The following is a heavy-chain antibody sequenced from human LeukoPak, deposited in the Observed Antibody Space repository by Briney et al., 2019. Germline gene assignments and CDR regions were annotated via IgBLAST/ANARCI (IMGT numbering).Heavy chain of an antibody. CDR2: IYHSGST. Sequence: SETLSLTCTVSGYSISSGYYWGWIRQPPGKGLEWIGRIYHSGSTYYNPSLKSRVTISVDTSKNQFSLKLSSVTAADTAVYYCVRDLASIVVVLAARNWFAPWGQGTLVTVSS. D-gene: IGHD2-15*01. V-gene: IGHV4-38-2*02. CDR1: GYSISSGYY. CDR3: VRDLASIVVVLAARNWFAP. J-gene: IGHJ5*02.